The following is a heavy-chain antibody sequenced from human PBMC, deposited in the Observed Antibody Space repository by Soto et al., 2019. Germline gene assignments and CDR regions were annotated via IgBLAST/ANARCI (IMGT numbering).Heavy chain of an antibody. D-gene: IGHD1-7*01. Sequence: GGSLRLSCAASGFTFSNNAMSWVRPAPGKGLELVSIVTNTGGDKLYADSAKGRIIISRDNSTNTLYLQMNSLRAEESDIYYCARASGENYPERRVFVAWGQGTRVTVSA. V-gene: IGHV3-23*01. CDR2: VTNTGGDK. CDR3: ARASGENYPERRVFVA. J-gene: IGHJ4*02. CDR1: GFTFSNNA.